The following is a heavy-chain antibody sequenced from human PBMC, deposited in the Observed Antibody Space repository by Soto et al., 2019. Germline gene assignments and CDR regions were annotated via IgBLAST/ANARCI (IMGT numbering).Heavy chain of an antibody. D-gene: IGHD3-22*01. CDR2: ISAYNGNT. J-gene: IGHJ4*02. CDR3: ARGTYYYDSSGLDY. V-gene: IGHV1-18*01. Sequence: ASVKVSCKASGYTFTSYCISWVRQAPGQGLEWMGWISAYNGNTNYAQKLQGRVTMTTDTSTSTAYMELRSLRSDDTAVYYCARGTYYYDSSGLDYWGQGTLVTVSS. CDR1: GYTFTSYC.